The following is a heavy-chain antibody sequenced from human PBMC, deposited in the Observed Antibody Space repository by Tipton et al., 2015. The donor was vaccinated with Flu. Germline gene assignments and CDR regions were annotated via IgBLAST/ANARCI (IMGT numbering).Heavy chain of an antibody. CDR2: IGSAGDT. J-gene: IGHJ6*02. Sequence: SLRLSCAASGFTFSLYDIHWVRQVTGKSLEWVSAIGSAGDTHYSDAVKGRFTITRDNVKNSLYLQMNRLRVGDTAVYYCARGPLPDSNWCNGMDVWGQGTTVTVSS. CDR1: GFTFSLYD. V-gene: IGHV3-13*01. D-gene: IGHD6-13*01. CDR3: ARGPLPDSNWCNGMDV.